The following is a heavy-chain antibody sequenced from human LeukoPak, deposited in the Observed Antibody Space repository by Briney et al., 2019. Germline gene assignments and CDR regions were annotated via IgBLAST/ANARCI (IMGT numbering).Heavy chain of an antibody. CDR1: GFTFSSYE. CDR3: ARVAPYYYYYGMDV. V-gene: IGHV3-48*03. CDR2: ISSSGSTI. Sequence: GGSLRLSCAASGFTFSSYEMNWVRQAPGKGLEWVSYISSSGSTIYYADSVKGRFTISRDNAKNSLYLQMNSLRAEDTAVYYCARVAPYYYYYGMDVWGQGTTVTVSS. J-gene: IGHJ6*02.